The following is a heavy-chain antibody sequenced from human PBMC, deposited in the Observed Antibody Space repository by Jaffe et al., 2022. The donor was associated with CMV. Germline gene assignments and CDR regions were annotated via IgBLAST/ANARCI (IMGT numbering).Heavy chain of an antibody. D-gene: IGHD6-19*01. CDR1: GFTFGDYA. J-gene: IGHJ6*02. CDR2: IRSKAYGGTT. V-gene: IGHV3-49*05. Sequence: EVQLVESGGGLVKPGRSLRLSCTASGFTFGDYAMSWFRQAPGKGLEWVGFIRSKAYGGTTEYAASVKGRFTISRDDSKSIAYLQMNSLKTEDTAVYYCTRDLGRSSGWVDYYYYYGMDVWGQGTTVTVSS. CDR3: TRDLGRSSGWVDYYYYYGMDV.